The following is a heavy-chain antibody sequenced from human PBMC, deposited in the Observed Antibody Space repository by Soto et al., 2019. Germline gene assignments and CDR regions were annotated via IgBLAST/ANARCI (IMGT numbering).Heavy chain of an antibody. Sequence: ASVKVSCKASGYTFTSYAMHWVRQAPGQRLEWMGWINAGNGNTKNSQKFKGRVTITRDTSASTAYKELSSLRSEDTAVYYCARDIHGDLSFRIDYWGQGTLVTVS. J-gene: IGHJ4*02. CDR1: GYTFTSYA. CDR2: INAGNGNT. CDR3: ARDIHGDLSFRIDY. D-gene: IGHD4-17*01. V-gene: IGHV1-3*01.